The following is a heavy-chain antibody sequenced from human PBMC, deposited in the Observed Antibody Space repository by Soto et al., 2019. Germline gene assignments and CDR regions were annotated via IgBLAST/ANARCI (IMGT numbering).Heavy chain of an antibody. V-gene: IGHV1-18*01. J-gene: IGHJ6*02. CDR3: ARENYYGSGSYYRHYYYYGMDV. D-gene: IGHD3-10*01. CDR2: ISAYNGDT. CDR1: GYTFTSYG. Sequence: ASVKVSCKASGYTFTSYGISWVRQAPGQGLEWMEWISAYNGDTNYAQKLQGRVTMTTDTSTSTAYMELRSLRSDDTAVYYCARENYYGSGSYYRHYYYYGMDVWGQGTTVTVSS.